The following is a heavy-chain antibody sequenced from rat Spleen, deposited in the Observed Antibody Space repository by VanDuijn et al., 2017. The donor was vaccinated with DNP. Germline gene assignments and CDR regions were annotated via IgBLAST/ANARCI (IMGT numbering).Heavy chain of an antibody. CDR1: GFTFSDYN. Sequence: EVQLVESGGGLVQSGNSLTLPCAASGFTFSDYNMAWVRQAPKKGLESVATISYDGSSIDYRDSVKGRFAVSRDNAKSILYLQMDSLRSEDTATYYCARPDYWGQGVMVTVSS. J-gene: IGHJ2*01. CDR3: ARPDY. CDR2: ISYDGSSI. V-gene: IGHV5-7*01.